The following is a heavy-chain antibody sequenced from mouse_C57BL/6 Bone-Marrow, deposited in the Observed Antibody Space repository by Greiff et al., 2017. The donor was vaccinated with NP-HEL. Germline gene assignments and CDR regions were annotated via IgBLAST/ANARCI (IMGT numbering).Heavy chain of an antibody. V-gene: IGHV5-17*01. D-gene: IGHD4-1*01. CDR1: GFTFSDYG. Sequence: EVKLVESGGGLVKPGGSLKLSCAAPGFTFSDYGMHWVRQAPEKGLEWVAYISSGSSTIYYADTVKGRFTISRDNAKNTLFLQMTSLRSEDTAMYYCARDLLGVDYWGQGTTLTVSS. CDR3: ARDLLGVDY. J-gene: IGHJ2*01. CDR2: ISSGSSTI.